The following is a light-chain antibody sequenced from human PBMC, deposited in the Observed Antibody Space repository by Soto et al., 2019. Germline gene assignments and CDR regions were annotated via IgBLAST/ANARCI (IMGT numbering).Light chain of an antibody. CDR2: AAS. CDR1: HDINNF. V-gene: IGKV1-27*01. J-gene: IGKJ2*01. Sequence: EIRLTQSPSSLSASVGDRVTIACRASHDINNFLAWFQQKPGKVPELLMYAASSLKSGVPSRFSGSGPGTDFTLTIDGLQPEDFGTYYCQNYDSVPYTFGQGTKLEIK. CDR3: QNYDSVPYT.